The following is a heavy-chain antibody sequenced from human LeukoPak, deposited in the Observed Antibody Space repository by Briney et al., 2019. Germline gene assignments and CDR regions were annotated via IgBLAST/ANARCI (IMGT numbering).Heavy chain of an antibody. CDR2: ISYDGSKQ. J-gene: IGHJ6*02. CDR3: ASVGRGLYSMDV. Sequence: GGSLRLSCAASGFTFSSHDMHWVRQAPGKGLEWVAAISYDGSKQLYADSVQGRFTISRDNAKNSLCLQMNSLRDEDTAVYYCASVGRGLYSMDVWGQGTTVTVSS. D-gene: IGHD3-10*01. V-gene: IGHV3-30*03. CDR1: GFTFSSHD.